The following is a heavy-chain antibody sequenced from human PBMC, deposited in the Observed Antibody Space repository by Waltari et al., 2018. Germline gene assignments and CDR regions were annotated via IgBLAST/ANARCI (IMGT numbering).Heavy chain of an antibody. J-gene: IGHJ6*02. V-gene: IGHV3-7*01. CDR3: ARWPGIAAAVTFYYGMDV. CDR1: GFSFSTYW. D-gene: IGHD6-13*01. Sequence: EVQLVESGGGLVQPGGSLQLSCAASGFSFSTYWMSWVRQAPGQGLEWVANIKQDGNEKYYVASVKGRFTISRDNTKNSLYLQVNSLRAEDTAVYYCARWPGIAAAVTFYYGMDVWGQGTTVTVSS. CDR2: IKQDGNEK.